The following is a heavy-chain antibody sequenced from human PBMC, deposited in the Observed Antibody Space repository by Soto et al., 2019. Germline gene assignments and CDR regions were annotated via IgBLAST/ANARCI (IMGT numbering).Heavy chain of an antibody. V-gene: IGHV6-1*01. Sequence: QVRLQQSGPGLVKPSQTLSLTCAISGDSVSSNSAVWNWIRQSPSRGLEWLGRTYYRSMWYNDYAVSVKSRITINPDTSKNQFSLQLNSVTLEDTAVYYCARNWDNSSRFRLDSWGQGTLVTVSS. CDR1: GDSVSSNSAV. J-gene: IGHJ4*02. D-gene: IGHD2-2*01. CDR2: TYYRSMWYN. CDR3: ARNWDNSSRFRLDS.